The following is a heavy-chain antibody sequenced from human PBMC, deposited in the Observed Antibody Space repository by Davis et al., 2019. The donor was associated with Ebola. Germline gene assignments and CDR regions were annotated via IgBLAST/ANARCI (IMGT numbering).Heavy chain of an antibody. J-gene: IGHJ4*02. CDR1: EFILSNYG. CDR2: ISGYGGTT. CDR3: ARESPYFDWLPGDF. V-gene: IGHV3-23*01. Sequence: PGGSLRLSCTGSEFILSNYGMNWVRQAPGKGLEWVSSISGYGGTTFYADSVKGRFTTSRDNSRNTLFLQMDNLRADDTAVYYCARESPYFDWLPGDFWGQGTRVTVAS. D-gene: IGHD3-9*01.